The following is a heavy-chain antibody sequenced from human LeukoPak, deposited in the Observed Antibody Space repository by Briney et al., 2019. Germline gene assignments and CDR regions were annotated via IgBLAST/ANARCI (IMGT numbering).Heavy chain of an antibody. CDR2: IYYSGST. J-gene: IGHJ1*01. Sequence: SETLSLTCTVSGGSISSYYWSWIRQPPGKGLEWMGYIYYSGSTNYSPSLESRVIISVDTSKNQFSLKLSSVTAADTAVYYCARGSSHSDSSGYSDWGQRTLVTVSS. CDR3: ARGSSHSDSSGYSD. CDR1: GGSISSYY. D-gene: IGHD3-22*01. V-gene: IGHV4-59*01.